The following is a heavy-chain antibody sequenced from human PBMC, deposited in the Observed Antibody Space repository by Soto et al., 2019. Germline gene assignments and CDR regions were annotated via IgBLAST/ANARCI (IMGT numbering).Heavy chain of an antibody. D-gene: IGHD6-6*01. CDR2: IYPGDSDT. Sequence: GESLKISCKRSGYSFTSYWIGWVRQMPEKGLEWMGIIYPGDSDTRYSPSFQGQVTISADKSISTAYLQWSSLKASDTAMYYCARGCVASSPEPTENWFDPWGQGTLVTVSS. J-gene: IGHJ5*02. V-gene: IGHV5-51*01. CDR3: ARGCVASSPEPTENWFDP. CDR1: GYSFTSYW.